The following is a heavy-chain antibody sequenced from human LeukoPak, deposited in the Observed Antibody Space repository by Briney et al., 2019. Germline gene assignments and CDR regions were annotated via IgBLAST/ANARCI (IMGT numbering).Heavy chain of an antibody. Sequence: GGSLRLSCAASGFTVSTNYMSWVRQAPGKGLEWVSVISSGGSTDYADPVKGRFTISRDNSKDTLYLQMNSLRAEDTAVYYCARLRGGSYWGRGTLVTVSS. CDR1: GFTVSTNY. J-gene: IGHJ4*02. V-gene: IGHV3-66*01. CDR3: ARLRGGSY. D-gene: IGHD2-15*01. CDR2: ISSGGST.